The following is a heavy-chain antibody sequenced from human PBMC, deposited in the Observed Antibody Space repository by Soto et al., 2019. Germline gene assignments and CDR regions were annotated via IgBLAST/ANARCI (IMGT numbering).Heavy chain of an antibody. D-gene: IGHD3-22*01. J-gene: IGHJ4*01. V-gene: IGHV3-7*01. Sequence: GGSLRLSCAASGFTFSSYWMSWVRQAPGKGLEWVANIKQDGSEKYYVDSVKGRFTISRDNAKNSLYLQMNSLRAEDTAVYYCTTDSYFTLKLVRFDYWGLGTLVTVSS. CDR1: GFTFSSYW. CDR3: TTDSYFTLKLVRFDY. CDR2: IKQDGSEK.